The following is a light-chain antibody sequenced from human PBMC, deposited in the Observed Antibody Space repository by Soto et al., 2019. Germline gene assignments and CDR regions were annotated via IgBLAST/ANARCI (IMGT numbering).Light chain of an antibody. Sequence: QSVLTQPASVSGSPGQSITISCTGTSSDVGLYDYVSWYQQHPGKAPQLMIYAVSNRPSGVSNRFSASKSGNTASLFISGLQAEDEADYYCSSYTRDSTYVFGSGTKDTVL. CDR1: SSDVGLYDY. V-gene: IGLV2-14*01. CDR3: SSYTRDSTYV. J-gene: IGLJ1*01. CDR2: AVS.